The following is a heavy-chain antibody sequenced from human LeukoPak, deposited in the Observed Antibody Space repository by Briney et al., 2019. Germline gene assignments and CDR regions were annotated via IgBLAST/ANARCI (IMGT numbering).Heavy chain of an antibody. CDR3: AKYAAAGMESSDRKYGMDV. V-gene: IGHV3-23*01. CDR2: ISGSGGRT. CDR1: GFTFSSYT. J-gene: IGHJ6*02. Sequence: GGSLRLSCAASGFTFSSYTMSWVRQAPGKGLEWVSAISGSGGRTYYADSVKGRFTISRDNSKNTLYLQMNSLRAEDTAVYYCAKYAAAGMESSDRKYGMDVWGQGTTVTVSS. D-gene: IGHD6-13*01.